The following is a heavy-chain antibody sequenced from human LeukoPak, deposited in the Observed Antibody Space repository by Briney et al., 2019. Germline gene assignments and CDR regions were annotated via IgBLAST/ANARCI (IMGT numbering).Heavy chain of an antibody. CDR3: ARDRGYGGNAGFDY. J-gene: IGHJ4*02. D-gene: IGHD4-23*01. CDR1: GLTFSSYE. Sequence: GGSLRLSCAASGLTFSSYEMNWVRQAPGKGLEWVSYISSSGSTIYYADSVKGRFTISRDNAKNSLYLQMNSLRAEDTAVYYCARDRGYGGNAGFDYWGQGTLVTVSS. CDR2: ISSSGSTI. V-gene: IGHV3-48*03.